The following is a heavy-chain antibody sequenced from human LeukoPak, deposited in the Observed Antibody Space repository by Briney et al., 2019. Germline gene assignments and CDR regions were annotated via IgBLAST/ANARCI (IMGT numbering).Heavy chain of an antibody. CDR3: ASIAAAGNE. J-gene: IGHJ4*02. CDR2: IYYSGST. V-gene: IGHV4-39*01. D-gene: IGHD6-13*01. CDR1: GGSISRSTYY. Sequence: PSETLSLTCTVSGGSISRSTYYWGWIRQPPGQGLEWIGSIYYSGSTYYNPSLKSRVTISVDTSMNQFSLKLSSETAADTAVYYCASIAAAGNEWGQGTLVTVSS.